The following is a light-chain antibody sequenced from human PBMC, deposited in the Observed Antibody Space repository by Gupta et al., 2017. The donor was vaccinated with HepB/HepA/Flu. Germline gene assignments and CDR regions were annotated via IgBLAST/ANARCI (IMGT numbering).Light chain of an antibody. V-gene: IGKV3-20*01. J-gene: IGKJ1*01. CDR2: GAS. Sequence: EIVLTQSPGTLSLSPGERATLSCRASQTVTSSYLAWYQRKPGQAPRLLMSGASNRATGIPDRFSGSGSGTDFTLSISRLEPEDFAVYYCQQDGTSPWTFGQGTKVEIK. CDR1: QTVTSSY. CDR3: QQDGTSPWT.